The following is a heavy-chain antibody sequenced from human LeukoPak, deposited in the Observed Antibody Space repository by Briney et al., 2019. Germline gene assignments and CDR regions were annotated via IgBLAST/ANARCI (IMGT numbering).Heavy chain of an antibody. CDR1: GYTLTSYD. D-gene: IGHD6-19*01. CDR2: MNPNSGNT. CDR3: ARVESVAGTGWFDP. Sequence: ASVKVSCKASGYTLTSYDINWVRQATGQGLEWMGWMNPNSGNTGYAQKFQGRVTMTRNTSISTAYMELSSLRSEDTAVYYCARVESVAGTGWFDPWGQGTLVTVSS. V-gene: IGHV1-8*01. J-gene: IGHJ5*02.